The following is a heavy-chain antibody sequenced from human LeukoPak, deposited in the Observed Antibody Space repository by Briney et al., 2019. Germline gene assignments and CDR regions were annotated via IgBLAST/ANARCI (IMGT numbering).Heavy chain of an antibody. V-gene: IGHV1-8*01. CDR2: MNPNSGNT. CDR3: ARGLMWPEAQTDY. D-gene: IGHD2-21*01. Sequence: ASVKVSCKASGYTFTSYDINWVRQATGQGLEWMGWMNPNSGNTGYAQKFQGRVTMTRNTSTSTAYMELSSLRSEDTAVYYCARGLMWPEAQTDYWGQGTLVTVSS. CDR1: GYTFTSYD. J-gene: IGHJ4*02.